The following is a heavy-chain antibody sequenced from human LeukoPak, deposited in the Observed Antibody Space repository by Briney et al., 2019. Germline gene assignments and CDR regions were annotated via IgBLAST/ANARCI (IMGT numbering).Heavy chain of an antibody. CDR1: GYTFTSYG. D-gene: IGHD3-22*01. CDR2: ISAYNGNT. J-gene: IGHJ5*02. CDR3: ARTPYDSRGFGWFDP. Sequence: GASVKVSCKASGYTFTSYGISWVRQAPGQGLEWMGWISAYNGNTNYAQKLQGRVTMTTDTSTSTAYMELRSLRSDDTAVYYCARTPYDSRGFGWFDPWGQGTLVTVSS. V-gene: IGHV1-18*01.